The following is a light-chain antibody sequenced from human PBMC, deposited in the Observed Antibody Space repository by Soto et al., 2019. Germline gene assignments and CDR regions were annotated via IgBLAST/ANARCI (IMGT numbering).Light chain of an antibody. CDR3: QQYGGSPPYT. V-gene: IGKV3-20*01. CDR2: GAS. J-gene: IGKJ2*01. CDR1: QSLSSSY. Sequence: EIVLTQSPGTLSLSPGERATLSCRASQSLSSSYLAWYQQKPGQAPRLLIYGASSRATGIPDRFSGSRSGTDFTLNISSLEPEDFAVYYCQQYGGSPPYTFGQGTKVEIK.